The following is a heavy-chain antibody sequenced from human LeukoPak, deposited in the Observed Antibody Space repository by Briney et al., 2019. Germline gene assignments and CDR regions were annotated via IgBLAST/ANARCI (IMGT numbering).Heavy chain of an antibody. CDR3: AKVRGYCDSSDP. D-gene: IGHD3-22*01. CDR1: GFTFSSYA. V-gene: IGHV3-23*01. J-gene: IGHJ5*02. CDR2: FSGSGGST. Sequence: GGSLRLSCAASGFTFSSYAMSWVRQAPGKGLEWVSAFSGSGGSTYYADSVKGRFTISRDNSKNTLYLQMSSLRAEDTAVYYCAKVRGYCDSSDPWGQGTLVTVSS.